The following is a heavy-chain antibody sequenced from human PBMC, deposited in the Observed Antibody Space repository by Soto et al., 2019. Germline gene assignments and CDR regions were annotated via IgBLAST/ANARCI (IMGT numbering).Heavy chain of an antibody. Sequence: GGSLRLSCAASGFTFSNAWINWVRQAPGKGLEWVGRIKSKTDGGTTDYAEPVKGRFAISRDDSNNMVYLQMNSLKIEDTAVYYCTTDYYSTRIIVCFEYWGQGTLVTVSS. J-gene: IGHJ4*02. CDR2: IKSKTDGGTT. CDR3: TTDYYSTRIIVCFEY. CDR1: GFTFSNAW. D-gene: IGHD4-4*01. V-gene: IGHV3-15*07.